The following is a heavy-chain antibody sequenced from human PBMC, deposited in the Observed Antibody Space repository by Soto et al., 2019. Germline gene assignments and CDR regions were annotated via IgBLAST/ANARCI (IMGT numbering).Heavy chain of an antibody. V-gene: IGHV4-34*01. Sequence: AVYGGSFSGYYWSWIRQPPGKGLEWIGEINHSGSTNYNPSLKSRVTISVDTSKNQFSLKLSSVTAADTAVYYCASSDDYVWGSYRYTDPDAFDIWGQGTMVTVSS. CDR3: ASSDDYVWGSYRYTDPDAFDI. J-gene: IGHJ3*02. CDR2: INHSGST. D-gene: IGHD3-16*02. CDR1: GGSFSGYY.